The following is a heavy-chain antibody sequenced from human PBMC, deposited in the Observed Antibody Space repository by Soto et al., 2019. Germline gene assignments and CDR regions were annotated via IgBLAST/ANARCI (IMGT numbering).Heavy chain of an antibody. J-gene: IGHJ4*01. CDR1: GFTFSSYS. V-gene: IGHV3-21*01. Sequence: EVQLVESGGGLVKPGGSLRLSCAASGFTFSSYSMNWVRQAPWKGLEWVSSISISRSYIYYADSVKGRFTISRDNAKSSLYLQVNSLRAEDTAVYYCAREGIAAALDYWGHRTLVTVAS. CDR2: ISISRSYI. D-gene: IGHD6-13*01. CDR3: AREGIAAALDY.